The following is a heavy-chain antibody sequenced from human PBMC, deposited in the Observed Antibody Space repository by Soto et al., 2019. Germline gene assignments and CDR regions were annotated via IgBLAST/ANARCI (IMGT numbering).Heavy chain of an antibody. J-gene: IGHJ6*02. Sequence: GGSLRLSCVASGFTFSSYEMNWVRQAPGKGLEWVSYISSSGSTIYYADSVKGRFTISRDNAKNSLYLQMNSLRAEDTAVYYCARVWDSGLPRSDYGMDVWGQGTTVTVSS. D-gene: IGHD5-12*01. V-gene: IGHV3-48*03. CDR1: GFTFSSYE. CDR2: ISSSGSTI. CDR3: ARVWDSGLPRSDYGMDV.